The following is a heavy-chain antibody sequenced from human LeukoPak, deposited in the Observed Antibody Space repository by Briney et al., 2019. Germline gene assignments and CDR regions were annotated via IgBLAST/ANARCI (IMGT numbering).Heavy chain of an antibody. CDR2: VYYGGNA. CDR3: ARQRADYFYHYLDV. CDR1: GGSISSSSYY. Sequence: PSETLSLTXTVSGGSISSSSYYWDWIPQPPGKGLEWIGNVYYGGNAFYNSSLESRVTISVDMSKNQFSLKLTSLTAADTAVYYCARQRADYFYHYLDVWGKGTSVTVSS. V-gene: IGHV4-39*01. J-gene: IGHJ6*03.